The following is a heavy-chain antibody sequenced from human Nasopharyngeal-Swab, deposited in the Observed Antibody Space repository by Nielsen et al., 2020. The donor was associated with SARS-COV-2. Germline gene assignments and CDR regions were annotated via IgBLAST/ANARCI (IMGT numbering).Heavy chain of an antibody. CDR1: GGSISSGDYY. V-gene: IGHV4-30-4*01. Sequence: SETLSLTCTVSGGSISSGDYYWSWIRQPPGKGLEWIGYIYYSGSTYYNPSLKSRVTISVDTSKNQFSLKLSSVTAADTAVYYCARASTATSITIFGVVIINAFDIWGQGTMVTVSS. D-gene: IGHD3-3*01. J-gene: IGHJ3*02. CDR3: ARASTATSITIFGVVIINAFDI. CDR2: IYYSGST.